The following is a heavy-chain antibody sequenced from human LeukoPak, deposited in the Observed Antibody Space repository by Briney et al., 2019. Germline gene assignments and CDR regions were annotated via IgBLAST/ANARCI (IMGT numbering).Heavy chain of an antibody. CDR3: AISSGQYYFDY. CDR1: GFTFSSHS. J-gene: IGHJ4*02. CDR2: ISSSSGYI. D-gene: IGHD3-22*01. Sequence: GGSLRLSCAASGFTFSSHSMNWVRQAPGKGLEWVSSISSSSGYIYYADSVKGRFTISRDNAKNSRYLQMNSLRAEDTAVYYCAISSGQYYFDYWGQGTLVTVSS. V-gene: IGHV3-21*01.